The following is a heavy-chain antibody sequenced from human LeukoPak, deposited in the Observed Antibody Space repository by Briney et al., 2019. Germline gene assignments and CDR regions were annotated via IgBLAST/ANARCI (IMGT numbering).Heavy chain of an antibody. D-gene: IGHD3-22*01. Sequence: GGSLRLSCAASGVTFSSYGMHWVRQAPGKGLEWVADIWYDGSNKYYADSVKGRFTIYRDNSKNTLYLQMNSLRAEDTAVYYCAKDLAYYYDSSGYPGGDYWGQGTLVTVSS. CDR3: AKDLAYYYDSSGYPGGDY. CDR1: GVTFSSYG. V-gene: IGHV3-33*06. J-gene: IGHJ4*02. CDR2: IWYDGSNK.